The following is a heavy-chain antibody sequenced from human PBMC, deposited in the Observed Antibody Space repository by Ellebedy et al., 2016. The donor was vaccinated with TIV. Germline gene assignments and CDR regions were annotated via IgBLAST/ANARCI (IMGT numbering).Heavy chain of an antibody. CDR2: ISSSSSYI. CDR1: GFTFSSYS. Sequence: GESLKISXAASGFTFSSYSMNWVRQAPGKGLEWVSSISSSSSYIYYADSVKGRFTISRDNAKNSLYLQINSLRAEDTAVYYCARAPSITIFGVARDAFDIWGQGTMVTVSS. D-gene: IGHD3-3*01. V-gene: IGHV3-21*01. J-gene: IGHJ3*02. CDR3: ARAPSITIFGVARDAFDI.